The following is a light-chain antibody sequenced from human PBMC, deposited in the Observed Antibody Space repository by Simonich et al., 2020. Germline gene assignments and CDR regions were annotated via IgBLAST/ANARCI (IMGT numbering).Light chain of an antibody. J-gene: IGLJ2*01. Sequence: QSALTKPASVSGSPGQSINISCTGTSSDVGGYNYVSWYQQHQGKAPKLMIYDVRKRPSGVSNRFYGSKSGNTASLTSSGLQAEDEADYYCSSYTSSSTLVFGGGTKLTVL. V-gene: IGLV2-14*01. CDR1: SSDVGGYNY. CDR2: DVR. CDR3: SSYTSSSTLV.